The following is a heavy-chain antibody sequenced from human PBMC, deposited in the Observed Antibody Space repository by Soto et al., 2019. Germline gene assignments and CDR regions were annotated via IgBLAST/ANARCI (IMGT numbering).Heavy chain of an antibody. CDR1: GDTFRNYA. J-gene: IGHJ4*02. D-gene: IGHD2-8*01. CDR2: ISPHNGNA. CDR3: ARAISLIMAEPAS. V-gene: IGHV1-18*04. Sequence: ASVKVSCKPSGDTFRNYAISWVRQAPGQGLESMGWISPHNGNANSTETYQGRVSMTTDTSTTAAYMALTRLTSDHTAIYYCARAISLIMAEPASWGQATLGTVSS.